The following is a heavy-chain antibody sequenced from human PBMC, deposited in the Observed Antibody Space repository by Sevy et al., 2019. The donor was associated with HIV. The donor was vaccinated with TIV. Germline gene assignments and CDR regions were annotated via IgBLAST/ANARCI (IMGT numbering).Heavy chain of an antibody. CDR1: GFAFSSHA. CDR3: ARDGGFSIMWYPLD. D-gene: IGHD3-3*02. V-gene: IGHV3-30-3*01. Sequence: GESLKISCAASGFAFSSHAMHWVRQAPGKGPEWVATISYEGSETFYAASVEGRFTISRDNSKNMLSLQINSLRPEDTAVYYCARDGGFSIMWYPLDWGHGTLVTVSS. J-gene: IGHJ4*01. CDR2: ISYEGSET.